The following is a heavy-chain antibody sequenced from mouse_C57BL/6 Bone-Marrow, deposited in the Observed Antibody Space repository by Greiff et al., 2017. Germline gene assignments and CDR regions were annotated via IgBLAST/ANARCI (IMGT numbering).Heavy chain of an antibody. Sequence: VQLKESGPELVKPGASVKISCKASGYSFTDYNMNWVKQSNGKSLEWIGVINPNYGTTSYNQKFKGKATLTVDQSSSTAYMQLNSLTSEDSSVYYCAREGNYYGSPYAMDYWGQGTSVTVSS. V-gene: IGHV1-39*01. CDR1: GYSFTDYN. CDR3: AREGNYYGSPYAMDY. D-gene: IGHD1-1*01. J-gene: IGHJ4*01. CDR2: INPNYGTT.